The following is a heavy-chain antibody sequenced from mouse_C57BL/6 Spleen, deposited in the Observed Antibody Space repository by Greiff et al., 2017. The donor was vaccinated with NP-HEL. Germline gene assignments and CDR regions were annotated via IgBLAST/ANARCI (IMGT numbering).Heavy chain of an antibody. Sequence: QVQLKQLGAELAKPGAPVKLPCKPLGYTLTTYWFHWVKQRLGQGLEWIGYINPSSGYLKYNQKSKDKATLTADKSSSKASMQLSSLTYEDAAVYYCAIGLRDKLYYAMDYWGQGTSVTVSS. CDR1: GYTLTTYW. J-gene: IGHJ4*01. V-gene: IGHV1-7*01. CDR3: AIGLRDKLYYAMDY. D-gene: IGHD2-4*01. CDR2: INPSSGYL.